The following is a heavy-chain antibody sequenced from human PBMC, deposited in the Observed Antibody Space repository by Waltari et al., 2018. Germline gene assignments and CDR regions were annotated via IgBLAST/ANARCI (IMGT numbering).Heavy chain of an antibody. CDR3: ARRNLGYAFDI. CDR1: GGGFGTYA. J-gene: IGHJ3*02. Sequence: QVQLVQSGAEVKKPGSSVKVSCKASGGGFGTYAITWVRQAPGLGLGWVGGIIPIYGTPNFAQKFQGRVTFTADESTTTAFMELTSLKSEDTAIYYCARRNLGYAFDIWGQGTLVTVSS. D-gene: IGHD1-26*01. V-gene: IGHV1-69*12. CDR2: IIPIYGTP.